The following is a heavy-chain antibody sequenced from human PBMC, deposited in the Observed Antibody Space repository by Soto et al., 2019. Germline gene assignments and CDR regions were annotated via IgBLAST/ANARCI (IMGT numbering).Heavy chain of an antibody. CDR2: ISGSGSTI. D-gene: IGHD3-3*01. CDR1: GFSFSDYY. J-gene: IGHJ6*03. Sequence: QVQLVESGGGLVKPGGSLRLSCAASGFSFSDYYMSWIRQAPGKGLEWVSYISGSGSTIYYADSVKGRFTISRDNAKNSLYLQMNSLGAEDTAVYYCARDYDFWTGYYPYYCMDVWGKGITVTVSS. V-gene: IGHV3-11*01. CDR3: ARDYDFWTGYYPYYCMDV.